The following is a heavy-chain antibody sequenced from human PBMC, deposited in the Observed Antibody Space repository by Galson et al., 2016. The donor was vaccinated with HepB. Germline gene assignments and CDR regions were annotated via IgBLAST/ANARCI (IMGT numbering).Heavy chain of an antibody. D-gene: IGHD3-10*01. J-gene: IGHJ4*02. CDR3: ARAVHGSGSYWDK. Sequence: SLRLSCAASGFTFSSYAMHWVRQAPGKGLEWVAVISYDGSCESYAGAVKGRFTISRGNFKNTLYLHLNSLRAEETAVYYCARAVHGSGSYWDKWGQGTLVAVSS. CDR2: ISYDGSCE. V-gene: IGHV3-30*04. CDR1: GFTFSSYA.